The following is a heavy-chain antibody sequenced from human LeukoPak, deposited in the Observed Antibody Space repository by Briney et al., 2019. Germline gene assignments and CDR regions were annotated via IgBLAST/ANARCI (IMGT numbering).Heavy chain of an antibody. CDR2: ISPYNGNT. J-gene: IGHJ4*02. V-gene: IGHV1-18*01. CDR3: ARVLRYDFWSAYYFDY. Sequence: ASVKVSCKASGYTFNSYDMSWVRQAPGQGLEWMAWISPYNGNTNYAQKVQGRATMTTDTSTSTAYMELRSLRSDDTAVYYCARVLRYDFWSAYYFDYWGQGTLVTVSS. D-gene: IGHD3-3*01. CDR1: GYTFNSYD.